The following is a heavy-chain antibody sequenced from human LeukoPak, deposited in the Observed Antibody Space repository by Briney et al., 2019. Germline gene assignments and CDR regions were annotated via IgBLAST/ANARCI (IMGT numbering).Heavy chain of an antibody. CDR1: GGSISRSSYY. D-gene: IGHD6-19*01. CDR3: ARHLQSGYSSGWYGY. Sequence: PSETLSLTCTVSGGSISRSSYYWGWIRQPPGKGLEWIGSIYYSGSTYYNPSLKSRVTISVDTSKNQFSLKLSSVTAADTAVYYCARHLQSGYSSGWYGYWGQGTLVTVSS. J-gene: IGHJ4*02. V-gene: IGHV4-39*01. CDR2: IYYSGST.